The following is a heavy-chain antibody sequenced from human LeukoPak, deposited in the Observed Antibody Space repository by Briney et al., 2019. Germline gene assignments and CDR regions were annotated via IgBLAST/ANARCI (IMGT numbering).Heavy chain of an antibody. CDR2: ISAGGRT. CDR3: ARHRENSYESSHMGFDP. V-gene: IGHV4-4*09. D-gene: IGHD3-22*01. CDR1: GASNSRHY. Sequence: SETLSLTCVVSGASNSRHYWSWIRQPPGKGLEWIGYISAGGRTKYRPALKSRVTISGDTSKNQFSLRLTSVTAADTAVYYCARHRENSYESSHMGFDPWGPGTLVTVSS. J-gene: IGHJ5*02.